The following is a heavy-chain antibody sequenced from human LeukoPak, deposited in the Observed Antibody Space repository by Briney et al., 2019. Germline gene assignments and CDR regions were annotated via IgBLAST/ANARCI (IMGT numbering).Heavy chain of an antibody. D-gene: IGHD3-10*01. Sequence: PGGSLRLSCAASGFTFSSYAMSWVRQAPGKGLEWVSAISGSGGSTYYADSVKGRFTISRDNSKNTLYLQMNSLRAEDTAVYYCAKNKMGRGVPFYGMDVWGQGTTVTVSS. J-gene: IGHJ6*02. CDR2: ISGSGGST. CDR1: GFTFSSYA. V-gene: IGHV3-23*01. CDR3: AKNKMGRGVPFYGMDV.